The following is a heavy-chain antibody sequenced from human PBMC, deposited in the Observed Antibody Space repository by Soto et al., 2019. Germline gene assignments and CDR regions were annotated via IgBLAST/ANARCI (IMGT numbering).Heavy chain of an antibody. Sequence: QVQLVQSGAEVKKPGSSVKFSCKASGGTFSSYAISWVRQAPGQGLAWMGWIIHIFGTANYAEKFQGRVTFTADEFTSTAYMGLSSLRSEDAGVYYCARWGREDCTSSNCHYYYGMDVWGQGTTVTVFS. D-gene: IGHD2-2*01. CDR2: IIHIFGTA. V-gene: IGHV1-69*01. CDR1: GGTFSSYA. CDR3: ARWGREDCTSSNCHYYYGMDV. J-gene: IGHJ6*02.